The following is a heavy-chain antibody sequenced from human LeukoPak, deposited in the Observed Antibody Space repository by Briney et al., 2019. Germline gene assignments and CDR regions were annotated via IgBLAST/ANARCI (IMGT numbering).Heavy chain of an antibody. J-gene: IGHJ4*02. CDR2: IRSKTFGGTT. V-gene: IGHV3-49*03. Sequence: GGSLRLSCTSSGFTFATYAVSWFRQAPGKGLEWVAFIRSKTFGGTTEYAASVKGRFTISRDDSKSIAYLQMNSLKTEDTAVYYRTRYIGRTDYWGQGTLVSVSS. CDR1: GFTFATYA. D-gene: IGHD1-26*01. CDR3: TRYIGRTDY.